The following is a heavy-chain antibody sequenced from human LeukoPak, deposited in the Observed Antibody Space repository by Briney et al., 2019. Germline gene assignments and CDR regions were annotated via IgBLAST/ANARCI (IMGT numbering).Heavy chain of an antibody. D-gene: IGHD5-18*01. CDR3: ARRYSYGHFDY. Sequence: SETLSLTCIVSGGSISRSNYYWGWIRQPPGKGLEWIGNIYYSGNTYYNPSLESRVTISVDTSKNQFSLKLSSVTAADTAVYYCARRYSYGHFDYWGQGTLVTVSS. J-gene: IGHJ4*02. V-gene: IGHV4-39*01. CDR2: IYYSGNT. CDR1: GGSISRSNYY.